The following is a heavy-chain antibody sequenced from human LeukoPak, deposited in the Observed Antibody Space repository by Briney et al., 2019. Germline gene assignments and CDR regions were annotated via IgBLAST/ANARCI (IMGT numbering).Heavy chain of an antibody. V-gene: IGHV3-7*01. CDR2: IKTDGGET. J-gene: IGHJ4*02. CDR1: RFTFSNYW. CDR3: ARDMGWQQFDQ. D-gene: IGHD5-24*01. Sequence: GGSLRLSCVASRFTFSNYWMTWVRQAPGKGLERVANIKTDGGETYYIESVKGRFTISRDNARNSLYLQMNSLTGDDTAVYYCARDMGWQQFDQWGQGTLVTVSS.